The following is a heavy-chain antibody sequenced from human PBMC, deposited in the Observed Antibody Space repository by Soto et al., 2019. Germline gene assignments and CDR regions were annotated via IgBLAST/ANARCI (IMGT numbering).Heavy chain of an antibody. V-gene: IGHV4-59*08. CDR2: IYYSGTT. J-gene: IGHJ4*02. Sequence: HSGSLSLTCTVSGGSAKSYYGSLIRQTPGKGLEWIAYIYYSGTTNYNPSLKSRVTISIDTSKNQFSLKLSSVTAADTAVYYCASFLGDDGMTGHRYVSAIRGQGTPVTVS. D-gene: IGHD3-9*01. CDR1: GGSAKSYY. CDR3: ASFLGDDGMTGHRYVSAI.